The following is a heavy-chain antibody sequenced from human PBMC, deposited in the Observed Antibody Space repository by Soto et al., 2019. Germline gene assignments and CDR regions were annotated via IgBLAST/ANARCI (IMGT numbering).Heavy chain of an antibody. CDR1: GGTFSRLA. D-gene: IGHD3-10*01. Sequence: QVQLVQSGAEVKKPGSSVKVSCKAFGGTFSRLAVSWVRQAPGQGLEWMGGIIPFFDEARYERKFQGRLTITADKSTGTAYMELSSLTSDDTAVYYCATEKTIREPPDSWGEGTLVTVSS. CDR2: IIPFFDEA. J-gene: IGHJ5*01. V-gene: IGHV1-69*06. CDR3: ATEKTIREPPDS.